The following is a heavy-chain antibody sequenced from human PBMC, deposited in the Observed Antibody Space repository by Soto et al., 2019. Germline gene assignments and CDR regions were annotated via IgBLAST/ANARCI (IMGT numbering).Heavy chain of an antibody. V-gene: IGHV3-33*01. J-gene: IGHJ4*02. CDR2: IWYDGSNK. CDR1: GFTFSTYG. Sequence: QMQLVESGGGVVQPGRSLRLSCAASGFTFSTYGMHWVRQAPGKGLEWVSVIWYDGSNKYYADSVKGRFTISRDNSKNTLYLQMNRLRAEDTALYYCARGNGHNCGLLDCWGQGTLVTVSS. D-gene: IGHD2-21*01. CDR3: ARGNGHNCGLLDC.